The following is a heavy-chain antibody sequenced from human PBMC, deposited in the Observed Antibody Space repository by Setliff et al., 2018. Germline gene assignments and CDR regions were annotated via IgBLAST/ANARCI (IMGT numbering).Heavy chain of an antibody. Sequence: SETLSLTCTVSGGSISSYYWSWIRQPPGKGLEWIGYIYYSGSTNHNPSLKSRVTISVDTSKNQFSLKLSSLTAADTAVYYCARGGNDYKWGAFDIWGQGTMVT. CDR2: IYYSGST. V-gene: IGHV4-59*01. D-gene: IGHD4-4*01. J-gene: IGHJ3*02. CDR1: GGSISSYY. CDR3: ARGGNDYKWGAFDI.